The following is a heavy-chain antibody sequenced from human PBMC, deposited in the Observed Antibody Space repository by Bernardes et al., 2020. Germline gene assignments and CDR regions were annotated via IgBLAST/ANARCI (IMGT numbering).Heavy chain of an antibody. CDR2: ISSSSSYI. D-gene: IGHD6-6*01. Sequence: GWSLRLSCAASGFTFSSYSMNWVRQAPGKGLEWVSSISSSSSYIYYADSVKGRFTISRDNAKNSLYLQMNSLRAEDTAVYYCARARDSSSFPYYYYYMDVWGKGTTVTVSS. J-gene: IGHJ6*03. V-gene: IGHV3-21*01. CDR3: ARARDSSSFPYYYYYMDV. CDR1: GFTFSSYS.